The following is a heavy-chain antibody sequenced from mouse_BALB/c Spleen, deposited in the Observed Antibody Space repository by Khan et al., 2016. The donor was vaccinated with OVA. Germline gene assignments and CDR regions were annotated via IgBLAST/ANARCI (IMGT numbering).Heavy chain of an antibody. CDR3: DIIYYDLAWFTY. D-gene: IGHD1-1*01. CDR2: IWGDGTT. V-gene: IGHV2-3*01. CDR1: GLSLINYG. Sequence: QVQLKESGPGLVAPSQSLSITCTVSGLSLINYGVSWIRQPPGKGLEWLGVIWGDGTTNYHSTLKPRLSINKDNSKSQAFLQLTSLQTDDTATYFCDIIYYDLAWFTYWGQGTLVTVSA. J-gene: IGHJ3*01.